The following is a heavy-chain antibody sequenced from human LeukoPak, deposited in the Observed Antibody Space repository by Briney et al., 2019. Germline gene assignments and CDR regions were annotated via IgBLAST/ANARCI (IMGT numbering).Heavy chain of an antibody. D-gene: IGHD7-27*01. CDR2: IKQDGNEK. CDR3: ARPLGKGQDY. CDR1: GFTFSSYW. J-gene: IGHJ4*02. Sequence: PGGSLRLSCATSGFTFSSYWMTWVRQAPGKGLEWVANIKQDGNEKYYVDSVKGRFTISRDNAKNSLYLQMSSLRAEDTAVYYCARPLGKGQDYWGQGTLVTVSS. V-gene: IGHV3-7*03.